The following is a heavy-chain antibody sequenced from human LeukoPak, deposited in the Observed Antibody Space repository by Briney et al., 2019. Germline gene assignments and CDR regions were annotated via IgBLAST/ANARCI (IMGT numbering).Heavy chain of an antibody. CDR2: IYYSGST. Sequence: SETLSLTCTVSGGSISSSSYYWGWIRQPPGKGLEWIGSIYYSGSTYYNPSPKSRVTISVDTSRNQFSLQLRSVTAADTAVYYCAREDPQTTVPEGMDVWGQGTTVIVSS. CDR1: GGSISSSSYY. J-gene: IGHJ6*02. CDR3: AREDPQTTVPEGMDV. D-gene: IGHD4-17*01. V-gene: IGHV4-39*07.